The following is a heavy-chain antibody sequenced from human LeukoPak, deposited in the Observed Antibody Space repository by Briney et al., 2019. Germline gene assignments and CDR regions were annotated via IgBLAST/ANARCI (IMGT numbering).Heavy chain of an antibody. V-gene: IGHV3-21*01. J-gene: IGHJ4*02. D-gene: IGHD3-10*01. Sequence: PGGSLRLSCAASGFTFGSYSMNWVRQAPGKGLEWVSSISGSSKSIYYADSVRGRFTISRDNAKNSLYLQMNSLRAEDTAVYYCARSNYYGSGSYYDYWGQGTLVTVSS. CDR1: GFTFGSYS. CDR3: ARSNYYGSGSYYDY. CDR2: ISGSSKSI.